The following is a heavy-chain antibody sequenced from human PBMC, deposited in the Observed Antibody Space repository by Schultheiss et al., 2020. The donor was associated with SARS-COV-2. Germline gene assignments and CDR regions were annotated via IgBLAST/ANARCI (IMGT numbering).Heavy chain of an antibody. CDR1: GGSISSSSYY. CDR3: ASRVAAAGTTASFDY. V-gene: IGHV4-39*07. CDR2: INHSGST. J-gene: IGHJ4*02. D-gene: IGHD6-13*01. Sequence: GSLRLSCTVSGGSISSSSYYWGWIRQPPGKGLEWIGEINHSGSTNYNPSLKSRVTISVDTSKNQFSLKLSSVTAADTAVYYCASRVAAAGTTASFDYWGQGTLVTVSS.